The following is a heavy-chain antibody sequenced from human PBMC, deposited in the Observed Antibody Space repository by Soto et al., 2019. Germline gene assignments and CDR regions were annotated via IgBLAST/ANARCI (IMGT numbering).Heavy chain of an antibody. CDR2: INPYNGNR. Sequence: QVQLVQSGAELRKPGASVKVSCKGSGYSFSSYGINWVRQAPGQGLEWMGWINPYNGNRNYAQKFEDRVTMTTVKSANTAYMELRSLKSDDTATYYCARDRLRGYDNSGFYSWGQGTLVNVSS. CDR3: ARDRLRGYDNSGFYS. J-gene: IGHJ5*01. D-gene: IGHD3-22*01. V-gene: IGHV1-18*01. CDR1: GYSFSSYG.